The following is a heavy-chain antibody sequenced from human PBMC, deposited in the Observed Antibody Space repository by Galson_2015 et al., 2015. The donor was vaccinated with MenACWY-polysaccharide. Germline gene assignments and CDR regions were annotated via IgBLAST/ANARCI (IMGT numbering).Heavy chain of an antibody. CDR3: AKRTIFGSGNYKNTPFDY. J-gene: IGHJ4*02. V-gene: IGHV3-23*01. Sequence: SLRLSCAASGFTFSTYAMSWVRQAPGKGLEWVSAISGSGGSTYYADSVKGRFTVSRDNSKNTLYLQMNSLRAGDTAVYFCAKRTIFGSGNYKNTPFDYWGQGTLVTVSS. CDR2: ISGSGGST. CDR1: GFTFSTYA. D-gene: IGHD3-10*01.